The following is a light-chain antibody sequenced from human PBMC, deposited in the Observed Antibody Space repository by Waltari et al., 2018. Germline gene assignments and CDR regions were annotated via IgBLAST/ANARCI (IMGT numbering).Light chain of an antibody. CDR3: CSHAGSTTFVV. J-gene: IGLJ2*01. CDR2: DVT. Sequence: QSALTQPASVSGSPGQSITISCIGTNSDVGAYNYVSWYQQHPGKAPKLIISDVTKWPSGVSNRFSGSKSGNTASLTISGLQAEDEADYYCCSHAGSTTFVVFGGGTKLTVL. CDR1: NSDVGAYNY. V-gene: IGLV2-23*02.